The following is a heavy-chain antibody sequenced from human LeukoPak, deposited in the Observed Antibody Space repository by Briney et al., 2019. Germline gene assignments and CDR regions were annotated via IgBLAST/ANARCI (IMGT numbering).Heavy chain of an antibody. CDR1: GYTFNSYG. V-gene: IGHV1-18*01. J-gene: IGHJ5*02. D-gene: IGHD3-22*01. Sequence: ASVKVSCKSSGYTFNSYGITWVRQAPGQGLEWMGWIHTYNGHTNYAQKLQGRVTMTTDTSTSTAYMELRSLGSDDTAVYYCARDQYYDSKGWFDPWGQGTLVTVSS. CDR3: ARDQYYDSKGWFDP. CDR2: IHTYNGHT.